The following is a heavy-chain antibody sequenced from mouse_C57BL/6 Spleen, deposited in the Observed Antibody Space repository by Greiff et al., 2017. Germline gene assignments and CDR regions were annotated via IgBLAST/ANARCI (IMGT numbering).Heavy chain of an antibody. CDR1: GFTFSDYY. J-gene: IGHJ1*03. CDR2: INYDGSST. D-gene: IGHD2-4*01. V-gene: IGHV5-16*01. Sequence: EVNVVESEGGLVQPGSSMKLSCTASGFTFSDYYMAWVRQVPEKGLEWVANINYDGSSTYYLDSLKSRFIISRDNAKNILYLQMSSLKSEDTATYYCARENYDYDGDWYFDVWGTGTTVTVSS. CDR3: ARENYDYDGDWYFDV.